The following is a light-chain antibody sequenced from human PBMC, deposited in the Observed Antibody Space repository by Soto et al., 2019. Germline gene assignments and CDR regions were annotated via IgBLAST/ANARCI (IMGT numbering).Light chain of an antibody. Sequence: ERVVTQALPTLSVSXXXXGXXXXRASQSVSSNLAWYQQKPGKAPRLLIYDASDMASGIPYRFTASGSGTDFTLTLNSVEPEDFAVYFCQQGYGTPRTFGQGTKVDIK. J-gene: IGKJ1*01. CDR3: QQGYGTPRT. V-gene: IGKV3-11*01. CDR1: QSVSSN. CDR2: DAS.